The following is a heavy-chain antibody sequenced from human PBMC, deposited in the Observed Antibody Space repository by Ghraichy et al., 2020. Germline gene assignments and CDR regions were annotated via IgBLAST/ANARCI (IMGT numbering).Heavy chain of an antibody. CDR2: IYYSGST. V-gene: IGHV4-59*08. D-gene: IGHD6-19*01. Sequence: SETLSLTCTVSGGSISSYYWSWIRQPPGKGLEWIGYIYYSGSTNYNPSLKSRVTMSVDTSKNQFSLKLSSVTAADTAVYYCAISYSSGWYFDYWGQGTLVTVSS. CDR1: GGSISSYY. J-gene: IGHJ4*02. CDR3: AISYSSGWYFDY.